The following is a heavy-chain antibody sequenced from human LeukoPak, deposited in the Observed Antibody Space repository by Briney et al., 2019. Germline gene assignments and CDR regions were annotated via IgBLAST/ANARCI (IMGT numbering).Heavy chain of an antibody. J-gene: IGHJ4*02. Sequence: GGSLRLSCAASGFTFSSYWMNWVRQAPGKGLAWVSRIASDGSSTTYADSVKGRFSISRDNAKNSLYLQMNSLRAEDTAVYYCARDYCSSTSCYRFDYWGQGTLVTVSS. D-gene: IGHD2-2*01. CDR3: ARDYCSSTSCYRFDY. CDR2: IASDGSST. CDR1: GFTFSSYW. V-gene: IGHV3-74*01.